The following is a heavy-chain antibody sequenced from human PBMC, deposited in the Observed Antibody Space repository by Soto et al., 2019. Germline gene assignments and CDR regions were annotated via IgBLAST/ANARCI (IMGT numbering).Heavy chain of an antibody. J-gene: IGHJ4*02. CDR3: ASMRGGNDSRGYDY. D-gene: IGHD3-22*01. CDR1: DGSIISGGYF. CDR2: IYYSGST. Sequence: PSETLSLSCTVSDGSIISGGYFWSWIRQPPGKGLEWIGYIYYSGSTYYNPSLKSRVTISVDRSKNQFSLKLSSVTAADTAVYYCASMRGGNDSRGYDYWGQGTLVTVSS. V-gene: IGHV4-30-4*01.